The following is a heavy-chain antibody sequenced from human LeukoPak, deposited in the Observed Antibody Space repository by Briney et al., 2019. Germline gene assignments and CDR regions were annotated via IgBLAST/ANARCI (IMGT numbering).Heavy chain of an antibody. D-gene: IGHD1-26*01. V-gene: IGHV3-30*02. CDR3: AKPSGSGVDY. CDR1: GFTFSTHD. CDR2: IRYDGSHE. Sequence: GGSLRLPCGASGFTFSTHDMHWVRQAPGKGLEWVAFIRYDGSHEYYADSVKGRFTISRDNSKNTLHLQMNSVRSEDTALYYCAKPSGSGVDYWGQGTRVTVSS. J-gene: IGHJ4*01.